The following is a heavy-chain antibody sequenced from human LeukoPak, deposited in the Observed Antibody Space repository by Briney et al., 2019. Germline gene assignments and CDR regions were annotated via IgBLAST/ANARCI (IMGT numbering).Heavy chain of an antibody. V-gene: IGHV1-2*02. CDR1: GYTFTGYY. Sequence: GASAKVSCKAAGYTFTGYYMHWVRQAPGQGLEWMGWINPNSGGTNYAQKFQGRVTMTRDTSISTVYMELSRLRSDDTAVYYCARVGYSSSSGARLWGQGTLVTVSS. CDR3: ARVGYSSSSGARL. CDR2: INPNSGGT. J-gene: IGHJ4*02. D-gene: IGHD6-6*01.